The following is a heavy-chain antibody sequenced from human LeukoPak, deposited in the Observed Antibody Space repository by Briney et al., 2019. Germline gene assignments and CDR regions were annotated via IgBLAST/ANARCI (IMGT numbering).Heavy chain of an antibody. Sequence: ASVKVSCKASGYTFTGYYMHWVRQAPGQGLEWMGWISAYNGNTNYAQKLQGRVTMTTDTSTSTAYMELRSLRSDDTAVYYCARDSAGYTLGRYGPRGYWGQGTLVTVSS. CDR3: ARDSAGYTLGRYGPRGY. CDR1: GYTFTGYY. V-gene: IGHV1-18*04. CDR2: ISAYNGNT. J-gene: IGHJ4*02. D-gene: IGHD6-13*01.